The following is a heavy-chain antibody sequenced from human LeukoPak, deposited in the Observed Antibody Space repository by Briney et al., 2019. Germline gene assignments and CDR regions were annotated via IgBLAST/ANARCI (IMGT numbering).Heavy chain of an antibody. CDR2: ISACNGNT. CDR3: ARAYRSTMVRGAKSYFDY. CDR1: VYTFTSYG. V-gene: IGHV1-18*04. J-gene: IGHJ4*02. Sequence: ASVKVSCKASVYTFTSYGISWVRQPPGQGLEGMGWISACNGNTNYAQKLQGRVTMTTDKSTSKAYMELRSLRSDDTAVYYCARAYRSTMVRGAKSYFDYWGQGTLVTVSS. D-gene: IGHD3-10*01.